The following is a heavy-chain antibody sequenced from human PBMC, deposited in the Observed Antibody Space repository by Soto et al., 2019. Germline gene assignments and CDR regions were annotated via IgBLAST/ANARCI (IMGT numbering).Heavy chain of an antibody. V-gene: IGHV1-18*01. D-gene: IGHD2-21*01. CDR2: ISTDNGNT. CDR1: GYSFTSYG. CDR3: ARDVPDTSLFFYYYGMDV. J-gene: IGHJ6*02. Sequence: QVHLVQSGAEVRKPGGSVKVSCKASGYSFTSYGISWVRQAPGQGLEWMGWISTDNGNTNYAHNLQGRVSMTIDPSTSTAYMELWSLGSDDTAVYYCARDVPDTSLFFYYYGMDVWGQGTTVTVSS.